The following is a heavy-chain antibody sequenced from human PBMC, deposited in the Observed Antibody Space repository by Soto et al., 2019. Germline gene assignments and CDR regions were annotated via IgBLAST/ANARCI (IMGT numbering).Heavy chain of an antibody. Sequence: QVQLQESGPGLLRPSQTLSLTCTVSGGSISSGGYYWSWIRQHPGKGLEWSEYVYYSGSTYYNPSLKSRVTISVDTSKYQFSLKLSSVTAADTAVYYCTRDPLNWGQGTPVTVFS. CDR3: TRDPLN. CDR2: VYYSGST. V-gene: IGHV4-31*03. J-gene: IGHJ4*02. CDR1: GGSISSGGYY.